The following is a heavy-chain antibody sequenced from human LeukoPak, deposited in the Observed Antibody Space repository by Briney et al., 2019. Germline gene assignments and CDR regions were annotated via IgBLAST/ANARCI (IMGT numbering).Heavy chain of an antibody. CDR2: ISWNSGSI. J-gene: IGHJ4*02. CDR3: ARDPPNDY. CDR1: GFTFDDYA. V-gene: IGHV3-9*01. Sequence: GGSLRLSCAASGFTFDDYAMHWVRQAPGKGLEWVSGISWNSGSIGYADSVKGRFTISRDNAKNSLYLQMNSLRAEDTAVYYCARDPPNDYWGQGTLVTVSS.